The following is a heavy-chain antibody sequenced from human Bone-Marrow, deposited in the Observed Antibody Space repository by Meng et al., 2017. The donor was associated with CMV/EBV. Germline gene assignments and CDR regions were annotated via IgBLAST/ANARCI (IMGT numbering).Heavy chain of an antibody. D-gene: IGHD3-16*01. CDR2: IIPIFGTA. J-gene: IGHJ4*02. Sequence: SVKVSCKASGGTFSSYGMSWVRQAPGQGLEWMGGIIPIFGTANYAQKFQGRVTIITDESTSTAYMELRSLRSDDTAVYYCARDVWVGPLGYWGQGTLVTVSS. CDR3: ARDVWVGPLGY. V-gene: IGHV1-69*05. CDR1: GGTFSSYG.